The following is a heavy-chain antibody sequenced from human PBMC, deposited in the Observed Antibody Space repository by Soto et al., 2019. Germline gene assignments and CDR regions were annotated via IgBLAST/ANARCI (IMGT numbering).Heavy chain of an antibody. CDR3: ALTISDDYYYYMDV. Sequence: SETLYLTCTVSGGSISSRGYYWSWIRQFPGKGLEWIGYIYYSGSTYYSPSLKSRLTISVDTSKNQFSLKLSSVTAADTAVYYCALTISDDYYYYMDVWGKGTTVTVSS. D-gene: IGHD3-16*01. J-gene: IGHJ6*03. V-gene: IGHV4-31*02. CDR1: GGSISSRGYY. CDR2: IYYSGST.